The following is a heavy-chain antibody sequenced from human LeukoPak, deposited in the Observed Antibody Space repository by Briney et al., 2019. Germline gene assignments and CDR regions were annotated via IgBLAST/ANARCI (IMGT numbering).Heavy chain of an antibody. CDR1: GFTFSTYA. V-gene: IGHV3-23*01. D-gene: IGHD3-22*01. CDR2: IGGSDGSR. CDR3: AKAMYYYDRSGYAAAYYFDY. Sequence: GGSLRLSCAASGFTFSTYAMSWVRQAPGKGLEWISGIGGSDGSRYYADSVKGRFIISRDNSKNKLYLQMNSLSADDTAVYYCAKAMYYYDRSGYAAAYYFDYSGQGTLVTVSS. J-gene: IGHJ4*02.